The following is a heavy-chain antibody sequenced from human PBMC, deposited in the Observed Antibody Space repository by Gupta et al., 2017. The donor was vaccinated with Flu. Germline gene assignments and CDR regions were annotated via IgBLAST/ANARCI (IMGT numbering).Heavy chain of an antibody. CDR1: GGSISSSSYY. V-gene: IGHV4-39*01. Sequence: QLQLQESGPGLVKPSETLSLTCTVSGGSISSSSYYWGWIRQPPGKGLEWIGSIYYSGSTYYNPSLKSRVTISVDTSKNQFSLKLSSVTAADTAVYYCARRGPDFGVVLSPSFDIWGQGTMVTVSS. CDR2: IYYSGST. J-gene: IGHJ3*02. D-gene: IGHD3-3*01. CDR3: ARRGPDFGVVLSPSFDI.